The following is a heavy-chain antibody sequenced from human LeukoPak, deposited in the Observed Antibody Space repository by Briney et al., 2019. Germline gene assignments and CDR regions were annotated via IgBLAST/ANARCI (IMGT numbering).Heavy chain of an antibody. D-gene: IGHD6-6*01. J-gene: IGHJ4*02. Sequence: PSETLSLTCAVSGYSISSGYYWDWIRQPPGKGLEWIGSITQTGNTYYNPSLKSRVTISVDTSKNQFSRKLNSVTAADTGVYYCARDLITSRPREGVGYFDYWGQGTLVTVSS. CDR2: ITQTGNT. CDR3: ARDLITSRPREGVGYFDY. CDR1: GYSISSGYY. V-gene: IGHV4-38-2*02.